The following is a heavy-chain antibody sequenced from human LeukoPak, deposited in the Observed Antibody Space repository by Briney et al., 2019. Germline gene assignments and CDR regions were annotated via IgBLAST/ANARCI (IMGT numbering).Heavy chain of an antibody. J-gene: IGHJ4*02. D-gene: IGHD1-26*01. CDR1: GFTFSSYS. Sequence: GGSLRPSCAASGFTFSSYSMNWVRQAPGKGLGWVSSISSSSRYIYYADSVKGRFTISRDNAKNSLYLQMNSLRAEDTAVYYCARSPFPRAHDYWGQGTLVTVSS. V-gene: IGHV3-21*01. CDR3: ARSPFPRAHDY. CDR2: ISSSSRYI.